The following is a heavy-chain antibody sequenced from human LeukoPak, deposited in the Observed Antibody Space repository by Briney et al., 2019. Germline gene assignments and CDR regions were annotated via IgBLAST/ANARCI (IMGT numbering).Heavy chain of an antibody. Sequence: PSETLSLTCTGSGGSISSYYWSWIRQPPGKGLDWMGSIYYSGSTNYNPSLKSRVTISLDTSKNQFSLKLSSVIAADTAVYYCARVGGAPLGAFDIWGQGAMVTVSS. CDR3: ARVGGAPLGAFDI. CDR2: IYYSGST. J-gene: IGHJ3*02. D-gene: IGHD3-16*01. V-gene: IGHV4-59*01. CDR1: GGSISSYY.